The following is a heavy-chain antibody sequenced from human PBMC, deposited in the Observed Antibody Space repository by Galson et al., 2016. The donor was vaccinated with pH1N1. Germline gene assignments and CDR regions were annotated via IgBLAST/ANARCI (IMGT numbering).Heavy chain of an antibody. Sequence: SLRLSCAASGFNFSTSAMSWVRQTPERGLECVSVITHNGGSAYYPDSVKGRFTTSRDNSKNTFYLQMNSLRAEDTAIYYCAKGSGIYYDYFGNWGQGTLVSVSS. D-gene: IGHD5-12*01. CDR2: ITHNGGSA. J-gene: IGHJ4*02. CDR3: AKGSGIYYDYFGN. V-gene: IGHV3-23*01. CDR1: GFNFSTSA.